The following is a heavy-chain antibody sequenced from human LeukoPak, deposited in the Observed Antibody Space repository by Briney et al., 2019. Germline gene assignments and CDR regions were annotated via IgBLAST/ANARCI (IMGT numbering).Heavy chain of an antibody. V-gene: IGHV4-61*01. D-gene: IGHD2-2*01. CDR2: IYYSGST. Sequence: PSETLSLTCTVSGGSVSSGSYYWRWIRQPPGKGLEWIGYIYYSGSTNYNPSLKSRVTISVDTSKNQFSLKLSSVTAADTAVYYCARLIGYCSSTSCWDYYYYGMDVWGKGTTVTVSS. CDR1: GGSVSSGSYY. CDR3: ARLIGYCSSTSCWDYYYYGMDV. J-gene: IGHJ6*04.